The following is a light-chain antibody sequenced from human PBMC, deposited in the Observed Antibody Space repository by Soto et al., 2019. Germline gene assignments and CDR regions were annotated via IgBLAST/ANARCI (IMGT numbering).Light chain of an antibody. CDR1: KIGDQS. CDR2: GDR. Sequence: LSQPPSVSVAPGPTARITCGGDKIGDQSVHWYQQKPGQAPAVVVSGDRDRPSGIPERFSGSNSGNTATLAISRVEAGDEADYYCQVWESRSEYVFGTGTKITVL. CDR3: QVWESRSEYV. J-gene: IGLJ1*01. V-gene: IGLV3-21*02.